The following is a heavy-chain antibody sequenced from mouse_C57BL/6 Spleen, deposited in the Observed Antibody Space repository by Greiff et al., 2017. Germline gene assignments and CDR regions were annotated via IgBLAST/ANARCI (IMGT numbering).Heavy chain of an antibody. J-gene: IGHJ3*01. CDR2: ISSGSSTL. CDR1: GFTFSDYG. CDR3: ARDRWLLTWFAY. Sequence: EVQLVESGGGLVKPGGSLKLSCAASGFTFSDYGMHWVRPAPEKGLEWVAYISSGSSTLYYADTVKGRFTISRDNAKNTLFLQMTSLRSEDTAMYYCARDRWLLTWFAYWGQGTLVTVSA. D-gene: IGHD2-3*01. V-gene: IGHV5-17*01.